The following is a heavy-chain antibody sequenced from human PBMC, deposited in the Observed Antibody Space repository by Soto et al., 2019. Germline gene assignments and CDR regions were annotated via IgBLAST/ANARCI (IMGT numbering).Heavy chain of an antibody. V-gene: IGHV3-23*01. CDR2: ISGGAGSA. Sequence: EVQLLESGGALVQPGGSLRLSCAASGFTFSSYAMTWVRQAPGKGLEWVSAISGGAGSAYYADSAQGRCTVSRDSSRNTLYLQMNSLRAEDTAVYYCAKTPDSHGWYYFDYWGQGTLVTVSS. J-gene: IGHJ4*02. CDR3: AKTPDSHGWYYFDY. CDR1: GFTFSSYA. D-gene: IGHD6-19*01.